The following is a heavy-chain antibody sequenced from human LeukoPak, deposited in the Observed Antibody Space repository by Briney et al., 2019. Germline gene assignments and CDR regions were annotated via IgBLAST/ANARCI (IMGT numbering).Heavy chain of an antibody. D-gene: IGHD5-24*01. J-gene: IGHJ4*02. Sequence: GGSLRLSCAASGFTFSNSLMHWVRQVPGRDLVWVARIDIDGSTTHYADSVKGRFTISRDNAKNTLYLQMNILRAEDTAVYYCVRDRDGYNYWGQGTLVTVSS. CDR3: VRDRDGYNY. CDR1: GFTFSNSL. V-gene: IGHV3-74*01. CDR2: IDIDGSTT.